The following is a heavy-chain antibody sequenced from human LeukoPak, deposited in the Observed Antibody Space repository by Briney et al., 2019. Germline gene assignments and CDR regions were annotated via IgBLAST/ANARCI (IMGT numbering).Heavy chain of an antibody. CDR2: ISSSSSYI. D-gene: IGHD3-22*01. CDR1: GFTFSSYS. V-gene: IGHV3-21*01. J-gene: IGHJ4*02. Sequence: GGSLRLSCAASGFTFSSYSMNWVRQAPGKGLEWVSSISSSSSYIYYADSVKGRFTISRDNAKNSLYLQMNSLRAEDTAVYYCARASLPYYDSSGYDYWGQGTLVTVSS. CDR3: ARASLPYYDSSGYDY.